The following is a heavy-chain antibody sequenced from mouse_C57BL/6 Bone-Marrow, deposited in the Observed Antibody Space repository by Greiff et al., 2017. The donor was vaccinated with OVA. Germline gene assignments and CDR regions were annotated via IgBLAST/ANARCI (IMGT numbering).Heavy chain of an antibody. J-gene: IGHJ4*01. CDR2: INPNNGGT. V-gene: IGHV1-26*01. CDR1: GYTFTDYY. D-gene: IGHD1-1*01. Sequence: VQLQQSGPELVKPGASVKISCKASGYTFTDYYMNWVKQSHGKSLEWIGDINPNNGGTSYNQKFKGKATLTVDKSSSTAYMELRSLTSEDSAVYYCARGTTVVATGDYWGQGTSVTVSS. CDR3: ARGTTVVATGDY.